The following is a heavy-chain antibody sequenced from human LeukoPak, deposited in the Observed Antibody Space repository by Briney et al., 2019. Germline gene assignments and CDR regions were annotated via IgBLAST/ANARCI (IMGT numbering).Heavy chain of an antibody. CDR1: GGSISSYY. J-gene: IGHJ4*02. CDR2: TSGST. V-gene: IGHV4-4*09. D-gene: IGHD5-18*01. Sequence: SETLSLTCTVSGGSISSYYWSWIRQPPGKGLEWIGYTSGSTNYNPSLKSRVTISVGTSKNQFSLKLRSVTAADTAVYYCARSGRGYSYGPMYYFDYWGQGTLVTVSS. CDR3: ARSGRGYSYGPMYYFDY.